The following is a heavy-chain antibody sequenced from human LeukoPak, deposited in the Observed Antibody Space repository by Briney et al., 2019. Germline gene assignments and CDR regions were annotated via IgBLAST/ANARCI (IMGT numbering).Heavy chain of an antibody. CDR1: GYTFTSYG. CDR3: ARGDPAIAAAGVDY. CDR2: ISAYNGNT. J-gene: IGHJ4*02. D-gene: IGHD6-13*01. V-gene: IGHV1-18*01. Sequence: ASVKVSCKASGYTFTSYGISWVRQAPGQGLEWMGWISAYNGNTNYAQKLQGRVTMTTDTSTSTAYMELSRLRSDDTAVYYCARGDPAIAAAGVDYWGQGTLVTVSS.